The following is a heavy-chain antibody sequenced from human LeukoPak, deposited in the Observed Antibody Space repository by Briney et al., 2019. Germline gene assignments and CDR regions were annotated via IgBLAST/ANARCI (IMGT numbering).Heavy chain of an antibody. CDR1: GFTFSSYA. Sequence: PGGALRLSCAASGFTFSSYAMHWVRQAPGKGLEGVAVISYDGSNKYYADSVKGRFTISRDNSKNTLYLQMNSLRAEDTAVYYCARTVVPAAIAYYYYGMDVWGQGTTVTVSS. J-gene: IGHJ6*02. D-gene: IGHD2-2*01. CDR3: ARTVVPAAIAYYYYGMDV. CDR2: ISYDGSNK. V-gene: IGHV3-30-3*01.